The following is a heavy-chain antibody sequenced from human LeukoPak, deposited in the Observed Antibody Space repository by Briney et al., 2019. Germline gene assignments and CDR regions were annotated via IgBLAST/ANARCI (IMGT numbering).Heavy chain of an antibody. CDR1: GGSFSGYY. CDR2: INHSGST. D-gene: IGHD3-10*01. J-gene: IGHJ4*02. Sequence: SETLSLTCAVYGGSFSGYYWSWIRQPPGKGLEWIGEINHSGSTNYNPSLKSRVTIPVDTSKNQFSLKLSSVTAADTAVYYCAKVAKYYYGSETYFFFDHWGQGTLVTVSS. CDR3: AKVAKYYYGSETYFFFDH. V-gene: IGHV4-34*01.